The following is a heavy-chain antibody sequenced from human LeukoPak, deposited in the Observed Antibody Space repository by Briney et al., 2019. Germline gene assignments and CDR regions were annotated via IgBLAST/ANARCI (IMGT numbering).Heavy chain of an antibody. CDR1: GFTFSSYA. V-gene: IGHV3-23*01. J-gene: IGHJ4*02. CDR3: AKDDYYDSSGYYYFSY. CDR2: ISGSGGST. Sequence: GGSLRLSCAASGFTFSSYAMSWVRQAPGKGLEWVSAISGSGGSTHYADSVKGRFTISRDNSKNTLYLQMNSLRAEDTAVYYCAKDDYYDSSGYYYFSYWGQGTLVTVSS. D-gene: IGHD3-22*01.